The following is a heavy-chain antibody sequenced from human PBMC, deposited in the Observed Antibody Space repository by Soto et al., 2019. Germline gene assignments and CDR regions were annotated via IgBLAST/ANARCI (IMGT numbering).Heavy chain of an antibody. CDR1: GYTFTGYY. J-gene: IGHJ3*02. CDR2: INPNSGGT. CDR3: ASAPAADDAFDI. Sequence: ASVKVSCKASGYTFTGYYMHWVRQAPGQGLEWMGWINPNSGGTNYAQKFQGWVTMTRDTSISTAYMELGRLRSDDTAVYYCASAPAADDAFDIWGQGTMVTVSS. V-gene: IGHV1-2*04. D-gene: IGHD2-2*01.